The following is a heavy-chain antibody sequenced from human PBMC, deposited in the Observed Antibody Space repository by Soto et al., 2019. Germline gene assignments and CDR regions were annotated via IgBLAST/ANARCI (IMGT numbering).Heavy chain of an antibody. J-gene: IGHJ4*02. CDR1: GFTFSSYA. CDR2: ISGSGGST. Sequence: GGSLRLSCAASGFTFSSYAMSWVRQAPGKGLEWVSAISGSGGSTYYADSVKGRFTISRDNSKNTLYLQMNSLRAEDTAVYYCVKHSSGWYEIYFDYWGQGTLVTVSS. V-gene: IGHV3-23*01. CDR3: VKHSSGWYEIYFDY. D-gene: IGHD6-19*01.